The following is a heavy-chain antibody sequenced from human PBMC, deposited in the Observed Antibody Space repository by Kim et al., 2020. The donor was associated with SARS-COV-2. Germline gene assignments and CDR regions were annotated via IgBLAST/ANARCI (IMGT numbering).Heavy chain of an antibody. J-gene: IGHJ3*02. D-gene: IGHD3-10*01. Sequence: STNATPSLNGRVTISVDTSKNQFSLKLSSVTAADTAVYYCARGLGRGFDIWGQGTMVTVSS. V-gene: IGHV4-34*01. CDR3: ARGLGRGFDI. CDR2: ST.